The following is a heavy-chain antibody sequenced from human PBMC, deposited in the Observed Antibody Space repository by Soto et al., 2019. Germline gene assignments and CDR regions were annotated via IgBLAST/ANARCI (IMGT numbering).Heavy chain of an antibody. CDR1: GFNFRTYG. Sequence: GGSLRLSCTASGFNFRTYGIYWVRQTPGKGLEWVALITSDGSTKFYADSVRGRFTISRDNSKSTVYLQMVSLRAEDTAVYYCVKGGDMDSWGQGTLVTVSS. D-gene: IGHD2-21*01. J-gene: IGHJ5*01. V-gene: IGHV3-30*03. CDR3: VKGGDMDS. CDR2: ITSDGSTK.